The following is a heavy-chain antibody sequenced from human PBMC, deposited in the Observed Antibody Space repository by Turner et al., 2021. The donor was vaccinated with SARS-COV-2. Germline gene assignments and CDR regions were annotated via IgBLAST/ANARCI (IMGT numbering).Heavy chain of an antibody. D-gene: IGHD3-10*01. V-gene: IGHV1-46*01. CDR2: INPSGGST. Sequence: QVQLVQSGAAVEKPGASVKVSCKASGYTFTSFYMHWVRQAPGQGLEWMGIINPSGGSTNYAQKFQGRVTITADKSTSTAYMEMSSLRSEDTAVYYCARAATMVRGVIRNSFYYYYGMDVWGQGTTVTVSS. CDR1: GYTFTSFY. J-gene: IGHJ6*02. CDR3: ARAATMVRGVIRNSFYYYYGMDV.